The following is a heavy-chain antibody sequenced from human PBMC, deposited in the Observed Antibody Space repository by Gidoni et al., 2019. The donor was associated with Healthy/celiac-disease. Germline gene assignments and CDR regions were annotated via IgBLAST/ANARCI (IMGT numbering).Heavy chain of an antibody. CDR2: INAGNGNT. J-gene: IGHJ6*02. CDR1: GYTFTSYA. CDR3: ARFGEFHYYGMDV. Sequence: QVQLVQSGAEEKKPGASVKVSCKASGYTFTSYAMHWVRQAPGQRLEWMGWINAGNGNTKYSQKFQGRVTITRDTSASTAYMELSSLRSEDTAVYYCARFGEFHYYGMDVWGQGTTVTVSS. V-gene: IGHV1-3*05. D-gene: IGHD3-10*01.